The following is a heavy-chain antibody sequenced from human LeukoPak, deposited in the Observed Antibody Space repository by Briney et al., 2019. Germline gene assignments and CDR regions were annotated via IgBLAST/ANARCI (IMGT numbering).Heavy chain of an antibody. V-gene: IGHV3-23*01. D-gene: IGHD5-24*01. CDR3: AKTEMATTYFDY. J-gene: IGHJ4*02. CDR1: GFTFSSYA. Sequence: GGSLRLSCAASGFTFSSYAMSWVRQAPGKGLEWVSAISGSGGSTYYADSVKGRFTISRDNSKNTLYLQMNSLGAEDTAVYYCAKTEMATTYFDYWGQGTLVTVSS. CDR2: ISGSGGST.